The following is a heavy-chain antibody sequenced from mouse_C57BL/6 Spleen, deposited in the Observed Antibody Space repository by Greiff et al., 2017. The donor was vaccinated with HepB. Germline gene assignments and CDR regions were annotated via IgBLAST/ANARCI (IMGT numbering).Heavy chain of an antibody. V-gene: IGHV5-17*01. J-gene: IGHJ1*03. CDR2: ISSGSSTI. CDR1: GFTFSDYG. Sequence: VQLQQSGGGLVKPGGSLKLSCAASGFTFSDYGMHWVRQAPEKGLEWVAYISSGSSTIYYADTVKGRFTISRDNAKNTLFLQMTSLRSEDTAMYYCARESDWYFDVWGTGTTVTVSS. CDR3: ARESDWYFDV.